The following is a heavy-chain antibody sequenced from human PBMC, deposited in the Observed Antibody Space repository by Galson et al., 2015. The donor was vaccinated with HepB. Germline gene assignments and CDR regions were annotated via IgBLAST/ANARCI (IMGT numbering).Heavy chain of an antibody. J-gene: IGHJ5*02. CDR3: ARELAVAGSYFDP. V-gene: IGHV3-74*03. CDR2: IQRDGGII. D-gene: IGHD6-19*01. CDR1: GFTFSSYT. Sequence: SLRLSCAASGFTFSSYTMSWVRQAPGKGLEWVSRIQRDGGIITYADSVKGRFTISRDNSKSTLYLQMNSLRAEDTAVYYCARELAVAGSYFDPWGQGTLVTVSS.